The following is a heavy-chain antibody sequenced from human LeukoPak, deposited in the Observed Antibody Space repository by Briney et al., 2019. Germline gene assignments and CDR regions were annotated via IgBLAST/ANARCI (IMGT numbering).Heavy chain of an antibody. V-gene: IGHV3-21*01. D-gene: IGHD2-15*01. Sequence: GGSLRLSCVASGFTFSSYSMNWVRQAPGKGLEWVSSISSSSSYIYYADSVKGRFTISRDNAKNSLYLQMNSLRAEDTAVYYCARAGSVVVVAATRFEYAFDIWGQGTMVTVSS. CDR2: ISSSSSYI. CDR3: ARAGSVVVVAATRFEYAFDI. CDR1: GFTFSSYS. J-gene: IGHJ3*02.